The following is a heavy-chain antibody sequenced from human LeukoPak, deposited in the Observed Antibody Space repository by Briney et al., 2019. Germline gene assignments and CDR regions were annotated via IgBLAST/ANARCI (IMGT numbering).Heavy chain of an antibody. D-gene: IGHD2/OR15-2a*01. V-gene: IGHV1-18*01. Sequence: ASVKVSCKASGYPFTSYGISWVRQAPGQGLEWMGWISAYNGNTNYAQKLQGRVTMTTDTSTSTAYMELRSLRSDDTAVYYCARDLAFSSPSFAHRRSLDYWGQGTLVTVSS. CDR1: GYPFTSYG. CDR3: ARDLAFSSPSFAHRRSLDY. CDR2: ISAYNGNT. J-gene: IGHJ4*02.